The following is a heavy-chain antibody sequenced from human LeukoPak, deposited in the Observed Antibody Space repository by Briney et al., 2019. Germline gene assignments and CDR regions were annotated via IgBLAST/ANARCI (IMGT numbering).Heavy chain of an antibody. CDR1: DDSITMYY. CDR3: ARGRVSTSTWYSTYYYYFYMDV. D-gene: IGHD5/OR15-5a*01. Sequence: PSETLSLTCSVSDDSITMYYWTWIRQPPGKGLEWIGYVDHTGSTNFNPSLNGRVSISRDTTKNLFSLRLRSVTAADTAVYFCARGRVSTSTWYSTYYYYFYMDVWGKGTTVTVSS. V-gene: IGHV4-59*01. J-gene: IGHJ6*03. CDR2: VDHTGST.